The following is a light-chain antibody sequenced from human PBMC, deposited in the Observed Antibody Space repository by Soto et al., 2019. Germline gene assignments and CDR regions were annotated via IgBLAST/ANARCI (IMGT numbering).Light chain of an antibody. Sequence: DIVLTQSPATLSVSPGESATLSCTASQSVSRALAWYQRVPGQAPRLLIYDSSTRATGVPARFSGSGSGTRFTLTISSLQSEDFAVYYCQQYNSWPPRYTFGQGTKLQI. CDR1: QSVSRA. CDR2: DSS. CDR3: QQYNSWPPRYT. J-gene: IGKJ2*01. V-gene: IGKV3-15*01.